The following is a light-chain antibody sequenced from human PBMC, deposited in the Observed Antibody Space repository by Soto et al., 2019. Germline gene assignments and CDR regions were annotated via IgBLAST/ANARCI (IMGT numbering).Light chain of an antibody. CDR3: QQYDASPLT. V-gene: IGKV3-20*01. Sequence: EIVLTQSPGTLSLSPGERATLSRRASQTLSTNSLAWYQQRLGQTPRLLIYAASTRDTDIPDRFNGSGSGTDFAPTISRLEPEDFALYYCQQYDASPLTFGPGAKVDIK. CDR1: QTLSTNS. CDR2: AAS. J-gene: IGKJ3*01.